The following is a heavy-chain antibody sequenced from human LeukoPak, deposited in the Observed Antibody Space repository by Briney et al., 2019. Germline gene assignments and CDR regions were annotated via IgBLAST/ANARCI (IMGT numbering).Heavy chain of an antibody. V-gene: IGHV4-4*07. CDR1: GDSFSSHF. CDR2: INTSGTT. J-gene: IGHJ3*02. CDR3: ARLALPAIVGAFNI. Sequence: PSETLSLTCTVSGDSFSSHFWSWVRQPAEKGLEYIGRINTSGTTKYNPSLRSRVTMSVDASKNQFSLRLSSVTAADTAVYYCARLALPAIVGAFNIWGQGIMVTASS. D-gene: IGHD2-2*01.